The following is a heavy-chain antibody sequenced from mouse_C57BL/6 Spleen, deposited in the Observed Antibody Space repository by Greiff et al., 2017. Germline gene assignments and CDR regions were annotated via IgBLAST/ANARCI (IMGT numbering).Heavy chain of an antibody. CDR3: TRGAYDGYYLAY. J-gene: IGHJ3*01. CDR1: GYTFTDYE. Sequence: VKLQESGAELVRPGASVTLSCKASGYTFTDYEMHWVKQTPVHGLEWIGAIDPETGGTAYNQKFKGKAILTADKSSSTAYMELRSLTSEDSAVYYCTRGAYDGYYLAYWGQGTLVTVSA. D-gene: IGHD2-3*01. CDR2: IDPETGGT. V-gene: IGHV1-15*01.